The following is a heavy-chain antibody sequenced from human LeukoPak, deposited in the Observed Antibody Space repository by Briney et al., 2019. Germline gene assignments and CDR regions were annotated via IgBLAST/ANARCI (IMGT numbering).Heavy chain of an antibody. J-gene: IGHJ6*03. D-gene: IGHD3-10*01. CDR3: ARDRPDMVRGVIKVYYYYYMDV. Sequence: SQTLSLTCTVSGGSISSGSYYWSWIRQPAGKGLEWIGRIYTSGSTNYNPSLKSRVTISVDTSKNQFSLKLGSVTAADTAVYYCARDRPDMVRGVIKVYYYYYMDVWGKGTTVTVSS. V-gene: IGHV4-61*02. CDR1: GGSISSGSYY. CDR2: IYTSGST.